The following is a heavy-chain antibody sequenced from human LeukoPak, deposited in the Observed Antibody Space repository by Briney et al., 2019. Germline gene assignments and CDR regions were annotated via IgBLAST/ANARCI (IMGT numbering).Heavy chain of an antibody. CDR2: INWNGGST. V-gene: IGHV3-20*04. CDR1: GFTFDDYG. CDR3: ARDYRVASIGGEDCYDSSGYYYGY. Sequence: GGSLRLSCAASGFTFDDYGMSWVRQAPGKGLEWVSGINWNGGSTGYADSVKGRFTISRDNAKNSLYLQMNSLRAEDTALYYCARDYRVASIGGEDCYDSSGYYYGYWGQGTLVTVSS. J-gene: IGHJ4*02. D-gene: IGHD3-22*01.